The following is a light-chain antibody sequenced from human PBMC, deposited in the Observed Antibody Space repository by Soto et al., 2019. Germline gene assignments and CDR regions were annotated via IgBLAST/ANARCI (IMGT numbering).Light chain of an antibody. V-gene: IGLV2-14*01. CDR2: DVS. CDR3: GSYTSSSTRV. Sequence: QSALTQPASVSGSPGQSITISCTGTSSDVGTYKYVSWYQQHPGKAPKLMIYDVSNRPSGVSNRFSGSKSGSTASLTISGLQAEDEADYYCGSYTSSSTRVFGTGTKVTVL. J-gene: IGLJ1*01. CDR1: SSDVGTYKY.